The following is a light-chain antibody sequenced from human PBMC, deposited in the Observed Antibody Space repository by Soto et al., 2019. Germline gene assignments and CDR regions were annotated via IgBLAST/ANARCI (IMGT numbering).Light chain of an antibody. J-gene: IGKJ1*01. V-gene: IGKV3-20*01. CDR1: QSVRSSY. CDR2: DAS. Sequence: EIVLTQSPDTLSLSPGERATLSCRASQSVRSSYLAWYQQKPGQAPSLLIYDASKRATGIPDRFSGSGSGTDFTLAISRLEPEDFAVYYCQQYGSSPTFGKGTKVEIK. CDR3: QQYGSSPT.